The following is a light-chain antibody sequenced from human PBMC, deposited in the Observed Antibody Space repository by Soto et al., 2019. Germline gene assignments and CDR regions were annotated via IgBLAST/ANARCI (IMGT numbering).Light chain of an antibody. CDR2: DAS. CDR3: HQYNTWPLT. V-gene: IGKV3-15*01. CDR1: QTIRSD. Sequence: IVMTQSPVTLSVSPGERVTLSCRASQTIRSDLAWYQQKPGQAPRLLISDASTRATGIPARFNGSGSGTEFTLAISSLQSEDFAIYYCHQYNTWPLTFGGGTKVDI. J-gene: IGKJ4*01.